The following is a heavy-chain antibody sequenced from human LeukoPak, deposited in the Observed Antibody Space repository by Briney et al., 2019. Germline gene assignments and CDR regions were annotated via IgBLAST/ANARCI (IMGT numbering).Heavy chain of an antibody. Sequence: PGGSLRLSCAASGFTFSTYAMSWVRQAAGKGLEWVSLISGSGGGTYYADSVKGRFTISRDNSKNTLYLQLNSLRVEDTAVYYCAKNRGAGYHYYYHMNVWGKGTTVTVSS. CDR3: AKNRGAGYHYYYHMNV. CDR1: GFTFSTYA. D-gene: IGHD2-15*01. CDR2: ISGSGGGT. V-gene: IGHV3-23*01. J-gene: IGHJ6*03.